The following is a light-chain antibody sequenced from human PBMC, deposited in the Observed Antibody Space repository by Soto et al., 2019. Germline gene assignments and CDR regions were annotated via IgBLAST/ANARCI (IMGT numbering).Light chain of an antibody. V-gene: IGKV3-20*01. Sequence: EIVLTQSPGTLSLSPGERVTLSCRASLSVSYRFLAWYQQKPGQAPRLLIYGASNRATGIPDRFSVSGSGTDFTLTNSRLEPADFAVYYCQQYGSSPYTFGQGTKVQLK. CDR2: GAS. J-gene: IGKJ2*01. CDR1: LSVSYRF. CDR3: QQYGSSPYT.